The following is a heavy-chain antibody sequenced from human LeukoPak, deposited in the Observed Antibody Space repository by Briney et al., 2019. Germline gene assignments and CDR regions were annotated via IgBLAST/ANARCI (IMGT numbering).Heavy chain of an antibody. CDR1: GFTVSSNY. CDR3: ARVYSSSSPYYYYYMDV. V-gene: IGHV3-66*02. Sequence: PGGSLRLSCAASGFTVSSNYMSWVRQAPGKGLEWVSVIYSGGSTYYADSVKGRFTISRDNSKNTLYLQMNSLGAEDTAVYYCARVYSSSSPYYYYYMDVWGKGTTVTVSS. D-gene: IGHD6-13*01. J-gene: IGHJ6*03. CDR2: IYSGGST.